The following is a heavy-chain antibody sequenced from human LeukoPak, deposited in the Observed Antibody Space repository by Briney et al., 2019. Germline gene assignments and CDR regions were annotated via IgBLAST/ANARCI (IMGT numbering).Heavy chain of an antibody. J-gene: IGHJ5*02. Sequence: RGSLRLSCAASGFTFSSYSMNWVRQAPGKGLEWVSSISSSSSYIYYADSVKGRFTISRDNAKNSLYLQMNSLRAEDTAVYYCARGTEYYGSGSYYHWGQGTLVTVSS. CDR2: ISSSSSYI. D-gene: IGHD3-10*01. CDR3: ARGTEYYGSGSYYH. CDR1: GFTFSSYS. V-gene: IGHV3-21*01.